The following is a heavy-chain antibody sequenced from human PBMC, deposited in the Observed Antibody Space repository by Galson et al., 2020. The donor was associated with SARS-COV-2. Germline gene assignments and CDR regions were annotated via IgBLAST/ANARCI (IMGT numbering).Heavy chain of an antibody. CDR2: IYPGDSDT. CDR1: GYNFATYW. CDR3: ARRPTVTSQPDY. D-gene: IGHD4-17*01. J-gene: IGHJ4*02. Sequence: GESLKISCKGSGYNFATYWIAWVRQMPGKGLEWMGIIYPGDSDTRYSPSFQGHVTISADKSISTAYLQWSSLKASDTAIYYCARRPTVTSQPDYWGQGTLVTVSS. V-gene: IGHV5-51*01.